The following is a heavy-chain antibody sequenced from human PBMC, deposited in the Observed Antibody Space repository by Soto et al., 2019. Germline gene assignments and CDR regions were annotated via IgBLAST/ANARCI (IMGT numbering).Heavy chain of an antibody. CDR3: AKDWGSSGWYNWFDP. CDR1: GFTFSTSG. Sequence: QVQMVESGGGVVQPGTSLRLSCATSGFTFSTSGMHWVRQAPGKGLEWVAMISHDGSVTYYTDSVQGRFTISRDTPKNTLYLQMNSLSDEDTAIYYCAKDWGSSGWYNWFDPWGQGTRVPVS. D-gene: IGHD6-13*01. J-gene: IGHJ5*02. CDR2: ISHDGSVT. V-gene: IGHV3-30*18.